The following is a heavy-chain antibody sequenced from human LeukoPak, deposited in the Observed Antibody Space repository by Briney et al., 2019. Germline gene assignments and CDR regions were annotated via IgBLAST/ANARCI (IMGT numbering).Heavy chain of an antibody. CDR1: GGSFSGYY. J-gene: IGHJ4*02. Sequence: SETLSLTCAVYGGSFSGYYWSWIRQPPGKGLEWIGEINHSGSTNYNPSLKSRVTISVDTSKNQFSLKLSSVTAADTAVYYCARDLALRYFDPGVYWGQGTLVTVSS. CDR2: INHSGST. V-gene: IGHV4-34*01. CDR3: ARDLALRYFDPGVY. D-gene: IGHD3-9*01.